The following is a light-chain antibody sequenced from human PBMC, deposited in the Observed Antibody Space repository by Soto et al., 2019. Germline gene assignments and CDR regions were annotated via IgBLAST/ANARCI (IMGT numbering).Light chain of an antibody. CDR3: QQRSNWPVT. CDR1: QSVSSY. J-gene: IGKJ1*01. CDR2: DES. Sequence: EIVLTQSPGTLSLSPGERATLSCRASQSVSSYLAWYQQKPGQAPRLLIYDESTRATGISARFSGSGSGTDFTLTISSLEPEDFAIYYCQQRSNWPVTLGQGTKVEVK. V-gene: IGKV3-11*01.